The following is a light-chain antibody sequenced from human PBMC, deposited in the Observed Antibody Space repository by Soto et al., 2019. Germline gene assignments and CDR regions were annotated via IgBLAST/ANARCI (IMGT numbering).Light chain of an antibody. J-gene: IGLJ1*01. CDR1: SSDVGGYNY. Sequence: QAVLTQPASVSGSPGQSITISYTGTSSDVGGYNYVSWSQQHPGKAPQLMIYEVSNRPSGVSNRFSGSKSGNTASLTISGLQAEDEADYYCSSYTSSSTYVFGTGTKLTVL. CDR3: SSYTSSSTYV. CDR2: EVS. V-gene: IGLV2-14*01.